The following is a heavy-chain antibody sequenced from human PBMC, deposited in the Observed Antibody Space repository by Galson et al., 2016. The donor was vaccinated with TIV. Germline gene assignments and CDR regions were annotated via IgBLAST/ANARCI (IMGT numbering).Heavy chain of an antibody. Sequence: SVKVSCKASGGTFNIYAISWVRQAPGQGLEWMGGILPIFGAATYAQKFQGRVTITADESTNTPYMELSSLKSDDTAMYYCARPSSSCRGCSYYYYMDVWGKGTTVTVSS. CDR1: GGTFNIYA. CDR3: ARPSSSCRGCSYYYYMDV. CDR2: ILPIFGAA. D-gene: IGHD6-19*01. J-gene: IGHJ6*03. V-gene: IGHV1-69*13.